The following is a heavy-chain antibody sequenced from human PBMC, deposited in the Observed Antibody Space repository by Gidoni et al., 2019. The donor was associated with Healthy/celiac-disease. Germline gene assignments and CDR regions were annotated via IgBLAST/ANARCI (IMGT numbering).Heavy chain of an antibody. D-gene: IGHD6-19*01. Sequence: EVQLVESGGGLVQPGGSLILSCAASGFTFSRYEMNWVRQAPGKGLEWVSDISSSGSTIYYADSVKGRFTISRDNAKNSLYLQMNSLRDEDTAVYYCARTSIISSGWFNTLKGVAWFDPWGQGTLVTVSS. CDR2: ISSSGSTI. CDR3: ARTSIISSGWFNTLKGVAWFDP. J-gene: IGHJ5*02. V-gene: IGHV3-48*03. CDR1: GFTFSRYE.